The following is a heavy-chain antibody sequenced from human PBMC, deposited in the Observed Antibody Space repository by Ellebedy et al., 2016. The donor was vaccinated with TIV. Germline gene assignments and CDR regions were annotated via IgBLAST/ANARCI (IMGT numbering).Heavy chain of an antibody. Sequence: GGSLRLSXAASGFTFSSYAMSWVRQAPGKGLEWVSAISDSGGSTFYADSVKDRFTISRDNSKNTLYLQMNSLRAEDTAIYYCARYCRGVYYFDYWGQGTLVTVSS. CDR2: ISDSGGST. CDR3: ARYCRGVYYFDY. J-gene: IGHJ4*02. D-gene: IGHD2-15*01. V-gene: IGHV3-23*01. CDR1: GFTFSSYA.